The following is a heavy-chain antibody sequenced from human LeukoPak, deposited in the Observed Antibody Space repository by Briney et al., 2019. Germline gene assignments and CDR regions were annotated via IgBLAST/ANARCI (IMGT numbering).Heavy chain of an antibody. Sequence: PSETLSLTCTVSGASLSAFHWTWFRQPAGKGLEGIGLIYSSGSPLFNPSLKSRVAMSVDLTKNQLSLKLTSVTAADTAMYYCARKDGDYWGRGTLVTVSS. CDR2: IYSSGSP. V-gene: IGHV4-4*07. CDR3: ARKDGDY. CDR1: GASLSAFH. J-gene: IGHJ4*02.